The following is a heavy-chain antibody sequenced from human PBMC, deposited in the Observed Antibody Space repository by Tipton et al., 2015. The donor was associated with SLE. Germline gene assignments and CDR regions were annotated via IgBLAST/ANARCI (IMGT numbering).Heavy chain of an antibody. CDR1: GFTFSSYS. V-gene: IGHV3-21*01. CDR3: ARGGVAAAGTRYFDL. D-gene: IGHD6-13*01. Sequence: SLRLSCAASGFTFSSYSMNWVRQAPGKGLEWVSSISSSSSYIYYADSVEGRFTISRDNAKNSLYLQMNSLRAEDTAVYYCARGGVAAAGTRYFDLWGRGTLVTVSS. J-gene: IGHJ2*01. CDR2: ISSSSSYI.